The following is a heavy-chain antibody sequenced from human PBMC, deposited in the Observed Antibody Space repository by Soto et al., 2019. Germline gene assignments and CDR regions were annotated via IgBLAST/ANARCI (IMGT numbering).Heavy chain of an antibody. CDR3: AGDRYGGNFCDAFDI. CDR1: GYKFTSYG. V-gene: IGHV1-18*01. Sequence: QAQLVQSGPEVKKPGASVSISCKAPGYKFTSYGFIWVRQAPGHGLVWVGCISLYNGRTEDAQKFRGRVNLTRDTYTITAYMDLSSLRSDDTAVYFCAGDRYGGNFCDAFDIWGQGKMVTVSS. D-gene: IGHD4-4*01. J-gene: IGHJ3*02. CDR2: ISLYNGRT.